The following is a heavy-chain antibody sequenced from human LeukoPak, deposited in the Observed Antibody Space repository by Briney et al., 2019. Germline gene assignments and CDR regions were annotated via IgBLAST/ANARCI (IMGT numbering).Heavy chain of an antibody. D-gene: IGHD3-22*01. Sequence: GESLKISCXGSGYSFANYWIGWVRQMPGKGLEWMGIIYPGDSDTRYSPSFQGQVTISADKSISTAYLQWSSLRASDTAMYYCARRRYYDSSGYSIFDYWGQGTLVTVSS. J-gene: IGHJ4*02. CDR3: ARRRYYDSSGYSIFDY. CDR1: GYSFANYW. CDR2: IYPGDSDT. V-gene: IGHV5-51*01.